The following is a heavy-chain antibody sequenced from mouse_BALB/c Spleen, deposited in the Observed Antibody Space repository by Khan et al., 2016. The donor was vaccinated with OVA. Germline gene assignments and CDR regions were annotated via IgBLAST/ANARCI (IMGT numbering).Heavy chain of an antibody. D-gene: IGHD2-1*01. V-gene: IGHV2-6-4*01. CDR1: GFSLPRYN. J-gene: IGHJ4*01. CDR2: IWGGGGT. CDR3: AGDYYVCDGYYAMDY. Sequence: QVQLKESGPGLVAPSQSLSITCTVSGFSLPRYNIHWVRQPPGKGLEWLGMIWGGGGTDYSSALKSRLSIREDNSKSQVFLEMNSLQTDDTAMYDCAGDYYVCDGYYAMDYWGQGTSVTVSS.